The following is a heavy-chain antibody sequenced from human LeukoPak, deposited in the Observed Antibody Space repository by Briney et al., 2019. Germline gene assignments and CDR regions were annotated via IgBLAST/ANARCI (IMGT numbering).Heavy chain of an antibody. Sequence: PGGSLRLSCQAPGVTFSDYYMSWIRQAPGKGLEWIAYLSGPGYPIYHADSVKGRFTISRDNAERSLYLQMNSLRVEDTAVYYCASVVGASLTIRFDLWGPGTLVTVSS. CDR1: GVTFSDYY. CDR3: ASVVGASLTIRFDL. D-gene: IGHD2-15*01. CDR2: LSGPGYPI. V-gene: IGHV3-11*01. J-gene: IGHJ4*02.